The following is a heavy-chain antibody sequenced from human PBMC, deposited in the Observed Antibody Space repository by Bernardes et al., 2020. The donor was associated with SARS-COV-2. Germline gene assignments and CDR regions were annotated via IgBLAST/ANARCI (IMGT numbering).Heavy chain of an antibody. V-gene: IGHV3-15*01. D-gene: IGHD3-22*01. CDR2: IKSKRDGGSA. J-gene: IGHJ4*02. CDR1: GFTFSGVC. CDR3: TSTFYYDSSGDR. Sequence: GGSLRLSFAASGFTFSGVCMSWVRQAPGKGLEWLGRIKSKRDGGSADYAAPVEGRFTISRDDSKNTLYLQMSSLKTEDTAVYYCTSTFYYDSSGDRWGQGTLVTVSS.